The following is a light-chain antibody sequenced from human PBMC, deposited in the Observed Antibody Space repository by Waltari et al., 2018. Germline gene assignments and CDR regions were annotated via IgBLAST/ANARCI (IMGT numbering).Light chain of an antibody. Sequence: SGSYSINKKINLAWYKQRPGQTLLMYIDWRSTRESGVTDSVSGSGSETAFTLTSSSPQAVDVAFYYCQQYNSSPIFGGGTKVEIK. CDR3: QQYNSSPI. J-gene: IGKJ4*01. CDR1: SGSYSINKKIN. CDR2: WRS. V-gene: IGKV4-1*01.